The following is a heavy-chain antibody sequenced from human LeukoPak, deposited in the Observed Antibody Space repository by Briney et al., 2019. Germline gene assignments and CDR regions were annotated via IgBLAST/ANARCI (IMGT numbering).Heavy chain of an antibody. CDR1: GFTFSTYS. Sequence: GGALRLSCAASGFTFSTYSMNWVRQAPGKGRAWVSSISSSSSYIYYADSVEGRFTISRDDAANSLYLQMISLRAEDTAVYYCARGRPTTTIFDAWGRGTLVTVSS. V-gene: IGHV3-21*01. CDR3: ARGRPTTTIFDA. CDR2: ISSSSSYI. D-gene: IGHD1-1*01. J-gene: IGHJ4*01.